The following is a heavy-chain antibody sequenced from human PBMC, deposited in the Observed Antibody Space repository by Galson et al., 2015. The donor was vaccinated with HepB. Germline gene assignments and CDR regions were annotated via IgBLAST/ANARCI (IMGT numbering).Heavy chain of an antibody. CDR1: GGSFSGYY. D-gene: IGHD3-10*01. V-gene: IGHV4-34*01. CDR3: ARVKRQLLWFGELSGSNWFDP. J-gene: IGHJ5*02. Sequence: LSLTCAVYGGSFSGYYWSWIRQPPGKGLEWIGEINHSGSTNYNPSLKSRVTISVDTSKNQFSLKLSSVTAADAAVYYCARVKRQLLWFGELSGSNWFDPWGQGTLVAVSS. CDR2: INHSGST.